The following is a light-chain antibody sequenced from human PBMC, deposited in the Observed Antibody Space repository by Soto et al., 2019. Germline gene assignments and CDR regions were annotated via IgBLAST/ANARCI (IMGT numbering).Light chain of an antibody. CDR3: QQYESLLWS. V-gene: IGKV3-20*01. CDR2: RSS. J-gene: IGKJ1*01. Sequence: EVVLTQSPGTLSLSPGERATLSCRASETISSSHLAWYQQTPGQAPRLLLYRSSTRATGIPDRFSGSGSGTDFTLTISRLEPADAAVYYCQQYESLLWSFGQGTKLDIK. CDR1: ETISSSH.